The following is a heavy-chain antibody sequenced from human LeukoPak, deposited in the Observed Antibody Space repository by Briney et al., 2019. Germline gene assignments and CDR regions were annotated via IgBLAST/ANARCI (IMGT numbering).Heavy chain of an antibody. CDR3: AKEKYSGSYFYYYYYMDV. V-gene: IGHV3-43*02. Sequence: GGSLRLSCAASGFTFDDYAMHWVRHAPGKGLEWVSLISGDGGSTYYADSVKGRFTISRDNSKNSLYLQMNSLRTEDTALYYCAKEKYSGSYFYYYYYMDVWGKGTTVTVSS. J-gene: IGHJ6*03. D-gene: IGHD1-26*01. CDR2: ISGDGGST. CDR1: GFTFDDYA.